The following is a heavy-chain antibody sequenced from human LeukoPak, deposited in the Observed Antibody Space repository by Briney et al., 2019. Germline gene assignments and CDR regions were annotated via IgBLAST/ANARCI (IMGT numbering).Heavy chain of an antibody. Sequence: ASVKVSCKASGGTFSSYAISWVRQAPGQGLEWMGGIIPIFGTANYAQKFQGRVTITTDESTSTAYMELSSLRSEDTAVYYCARGLVTIFGVVIIPGAFDIWGQGTMVTVSS. D-gene: IGHD3-3*01. V-gene: IGHV1-69*05. CDR2: IIPIFGTA. CDR3: ARGLVTIFGVVIIPGAFDI. CDR1: GGTFSSYA. J-gene: IGHJ3*02.